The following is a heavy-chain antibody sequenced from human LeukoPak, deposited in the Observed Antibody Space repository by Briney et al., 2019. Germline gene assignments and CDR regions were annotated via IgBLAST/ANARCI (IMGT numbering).Heavy chain of an antibody. CDR2: ISGSGGST. D-gene: IGHD1-26*01. CDR1: GFTFSSYA. Sequence: VQPGGSLRLSCVGSGFTFSSYALSWVRPAPGNGLEWVSAISGSGGSTYYADSVKGRFTISRDNSKNTLYLQMNSLRAEDTAVYYCAKDRGSYFDYWGQGTLVTVSS. V-gene: IGHV3-23*01. J-gene: IGHJ4*02. CDR3: AKDRGSYFDY.